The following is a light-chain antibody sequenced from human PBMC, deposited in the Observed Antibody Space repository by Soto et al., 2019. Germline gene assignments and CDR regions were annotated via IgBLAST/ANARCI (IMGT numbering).Light chain of an antibody. CDR2: AAS. J-gene: IGKJ2*01. CDR1: QSISSSY. V-gene: IGKV3-20*01. CDR3: QQYGSSSYT. Sequence: EIVLTQSPGTLSLSPGERATLSCRASQSISSSYLAWYQQKPGQAPRLLFYAASSRATGIPDRFSGSGSGTDFTLTISRLEAEDFAVYYCQQYGSSSYTFGQGTQLEIK.